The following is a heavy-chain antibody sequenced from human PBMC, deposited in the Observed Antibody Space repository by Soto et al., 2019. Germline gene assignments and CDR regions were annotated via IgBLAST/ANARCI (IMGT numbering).Heavy chain of an antibody. CDR2: IYYSGST. V-gene: IGHV4-30-4*01. CDR1: GGSISSGDYY. Sequence: SETLSLTCTVSGGSISSGDYYWSWIRQPPGKGLEWIGYIYYSGSTYYNPSLKSRVTISVDTSKNQFSLKLSSVTAADTAVYYCAREVLWFGEPFAYNWFDPWGQGTLVTVSS. D-gene: IGHD3-10*01. CDR3: AREVLWFGEPFAYNWFDP. J-gene: IGHJ5*02.